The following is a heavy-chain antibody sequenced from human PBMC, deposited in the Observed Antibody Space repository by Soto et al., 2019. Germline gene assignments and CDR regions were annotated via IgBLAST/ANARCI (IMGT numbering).Heavy chain of an antibody. CDR3: ARDHYGPGWFDP. D-gene: IGHD3-10*01. J-gene: IGHJ5*02. CDR2: IYHSGST. CDR1: GGSISSGGYS. V-gene: IGHV4-30-2*01. Sequence: SETPSLTCAVSGGSISSGGYSWSWIRQPPGKGLEWIGYIYHSGSTYYNPSLKSRVTISVDRSKNQFSLKLSSVTAEDTAVYYCARDHYGPGWFDPWGQGTLVTVSS.